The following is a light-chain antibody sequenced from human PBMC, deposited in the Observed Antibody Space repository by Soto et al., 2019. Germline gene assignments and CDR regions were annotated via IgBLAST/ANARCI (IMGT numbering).Light chain of an antibody. CDR2: GAS. CDR3: QQYGASVT. V-gene: IGKV3-20*01. CDR1: QGVSSSY. Sequence: EIVLTQSPGTLSLSPGEGATLSCRASQGVSSSYLAWYQHKPGQAPRLLIYGASSRASGSPDRFSGSGSGTDFTLTINRLEPEDFAVYYCQQYGASVTFGRGTKVDLK. J-gene: IGKJ3*01.